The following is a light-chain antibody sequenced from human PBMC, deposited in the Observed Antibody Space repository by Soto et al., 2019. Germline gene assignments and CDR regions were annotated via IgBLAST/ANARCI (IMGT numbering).Light chain of an antibody. V-gene: IGKV1-33*01. CDR3: QQYDNLPFT. J-gene: IGKJ3*01. Sequence: DIQMTQSPSSLSASVGDRVTITCQASHDLSNYLNWYQQKPGKAPKLLIYEASSLETGVSSRFSGSGSGTDFTFTINSLQPEDFATYYCQQYDNLPFTFGPGTKVDI. CDR2: EAS. CDR1: HDLSNY.